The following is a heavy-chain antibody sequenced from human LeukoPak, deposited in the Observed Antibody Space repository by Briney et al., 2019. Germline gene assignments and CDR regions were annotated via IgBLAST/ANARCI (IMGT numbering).Heavy chain of an antibody. D-gene: IGHD3-3*01. J-gene: IGHJ4*02. CDR2: INPNSGGT. CDR3: ARASGGYYDFWSGYYGDFDY. CDR1: GYTFTGYY. Sequence: ASVKVSCKASGYTFTGYYMHWVRQAPGQGLEWMGWINPNSGGTNYAQKFQGWVTMTRDTSISTAYMELSRLRSGDTAVYYCARASGGYYDFWSGYYGDFDYWGLGTLVTVSS. V-gene: IGHV1-2*04.